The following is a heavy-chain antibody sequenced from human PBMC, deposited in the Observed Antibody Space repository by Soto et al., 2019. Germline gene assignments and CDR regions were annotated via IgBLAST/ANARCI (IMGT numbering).Heavy chain of an antibody. CDR2: ISSDGGHK. CDR3: ANWGHGRYSSALGGGFDY. CDR1: GFTFSSYD. J-gene: IGHJ4*02. V-gene: IGHV3-30*18. Sequence: QVQLVESGGGVVQPGRSLRLSCAASGFTFSSYDMHWVRQAPGKGLEWVALISSDGGHKYYADSVKGRFTISRDNSKNSXYVHISSLRPEDTAVYFCANWGHGRYSSALGGGFDYWGQGTLVTVSS. D-gene: IGHD6-19*01.